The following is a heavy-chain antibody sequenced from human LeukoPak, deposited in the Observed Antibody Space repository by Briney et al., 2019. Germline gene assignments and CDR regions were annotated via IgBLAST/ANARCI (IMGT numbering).Heavy chain of an antibody. Sequence: GGSLRLSCAASGFTFSSYGMHWVRQAPGKGLEWVAFIRYDGSNKYYADSVKGRFTISRDNSKNTLYLQMNSLRAEDTAVYYCAKSLSGSSGWYYYYMDVWGKGTTVTISS. D-gene: IGHD6-19*01. CDR2: IRYDGSNK. CDR3: AKSLSGSSGWYYYYMDV. J-gene: IGHJ6*03. CDR1: GFTFSSYG. V-gene: IGHV3-30*02.